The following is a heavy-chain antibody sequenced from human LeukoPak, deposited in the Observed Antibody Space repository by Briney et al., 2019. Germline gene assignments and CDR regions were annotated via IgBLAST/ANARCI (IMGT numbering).Heavy chain of an antibody. D-gene: IGHD3-10*02. J-gene: IGHJ3*01. CDR2: MNGDGRII. V-gene: IGHV3-74*01. CDR1: GFTFSSYW. Sequence: PGGSLRLSCAASGFTFSSYWMHCVRQAPGKGLVWVSRMNGDGRIITYADSVRGRFTISRDNFQHMVFLEMNTLRAGDTAVYYCARDLHYYVAMDVWGQGTVVTVSS. CDR3: ARDLHYYVAMDV.